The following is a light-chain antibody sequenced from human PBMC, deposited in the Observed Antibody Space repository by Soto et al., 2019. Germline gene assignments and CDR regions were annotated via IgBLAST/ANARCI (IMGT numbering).Light chain of an antibody. Sequence: EIVLTQSPATLSLSPGDRATLSCRASHSVGSLLAWYQQKPGQAPRLLLYFGSNRAAGIPDRFSGSGSGTDFTLTIDSLEAEDFALFYCQQRSSWPWTFGQGTKVDIK. J-gene: IGKJ1*01. CDR1: HSVGSL. CDR2: FGS. CDR3: QQRSSWPWT. V-gene: IGKV3-11*01.